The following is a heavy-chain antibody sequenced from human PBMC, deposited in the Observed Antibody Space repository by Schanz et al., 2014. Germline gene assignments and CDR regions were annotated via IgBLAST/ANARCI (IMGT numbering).Heavy chain of an antibody. J-gene: IGHJ3*02. CDR1: GFTFSSYA. CDR3: AKGRFGELSAFDI. CDR2: ISHDGYST. V-gene: IGHV3-23*04. D-gene: IGHD3-10*01. Sequence: VQLVDSGGGLVQPGGSLRLSCAASGFTFSSYAMSWVRQAPGKGLEYVSAISHDGYSTYYADSVKGRFTISRDNSKNTLYLQMNSLRAEDTAVYYCAKGRFGELSAFDIWGQGTMVTVSS.